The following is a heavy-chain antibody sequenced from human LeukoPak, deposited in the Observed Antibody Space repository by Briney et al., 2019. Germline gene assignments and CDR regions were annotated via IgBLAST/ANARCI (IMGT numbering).Heavy chain of an antibody. D-gene: IGHD6-6*01. J-gene: IGHJ4*02. CDR1: GFTFSTTW. V-gene: IGHV3-74*01. Sequence: GGSLRLSCAASGFTFSTTWMHWVRQAPGKGLVWVSRIISDGSSTTYAGSVKGRFTISRDNAKNMLYLQMNNLRGEDTAVYYCARGPYSSTWNTVDYWGQGTLVTVSS. CDR3: ARGPYSSTWNTVDY. CDR2: IISDGSST.